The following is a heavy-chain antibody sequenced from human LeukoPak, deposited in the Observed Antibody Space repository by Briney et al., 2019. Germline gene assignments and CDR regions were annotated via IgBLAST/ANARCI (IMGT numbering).Heavy chain of an antibody. V-gene: IGHV3-9*01. J-gene: IGHJ3*02. CDR2: ISWNSGSI. CDR1: GGSFNSYY. CDR3: AKSYQRGPLHAFDI. Sequence: LSLTCAVYGGSFNSYYWTWVRQTPGKGLEWVSGISWNSGSIGYADSVKGRFTISRDNAKNSLYLQMNSLRAEDTALYYCAKSYQRGPLHAFDIWGQGTMVTVSS. D-gene: IGHD2-2*01.